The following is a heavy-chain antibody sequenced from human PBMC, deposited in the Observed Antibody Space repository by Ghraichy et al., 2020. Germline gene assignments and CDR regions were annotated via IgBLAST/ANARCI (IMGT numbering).Heavy chain of an antibody. D-gene: IGHD5-24*01. V-gene: IGHV3-48*03. Sequence: GGSLRLSCAASGFTFSSYEMNWVRQAPGKGLEWVSYISSSGSTIYYADSVKGRFTISRDNAKNSLYLQMNSLRAEDTAVYYCARDKERRDGYNYVDYWGQGTLVTVSS. CDR2: ISSSGSTI. CDR3: ARDKERRDGYNYVDY. CDR1: GFTFSSYE. J-gene: IGHJ4*02.